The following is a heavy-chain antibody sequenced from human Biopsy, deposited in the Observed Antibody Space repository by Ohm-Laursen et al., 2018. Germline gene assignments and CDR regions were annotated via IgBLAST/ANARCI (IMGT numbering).Heavy chain of an antibody. CDR1: GDSISSYY. J-gene: IGHJ6*02. Sequence: SQTLSLTCAVSGDSISSYYWNWIRQPPGKGLEWIGYIYYSGSTNYNPSLKSRVTISIDTSKNQFSLNMSSVTAADTAVYYCAREFYGNGMDAWGQGTTVTVSS. V-gene: IGHV4-59*01. D-gene: IGHD4-17*01. CDR2: IYYSGST. CDR3: AREFYGNGMDA.